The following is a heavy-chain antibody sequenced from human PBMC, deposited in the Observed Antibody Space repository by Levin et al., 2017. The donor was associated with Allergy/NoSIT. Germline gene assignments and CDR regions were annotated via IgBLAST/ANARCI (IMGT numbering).Heavy chain of an antibody. D-gene: IGHD1-1*01. Sequence: PGGSLRLSCAASGFNFRAYAMHWVRQAPGKGLEWLAIISFDGTNKYSADSVKGRFTVSRDNSNNTLHLEMHGLRTTDTAVYYCASDGALDTEGSSFDYWGRGTQVTVSS. V-gene: IGHV3-30*04. CDR3: ASDGALDTEGSSFDY. CDR2: ISFDGTNK. CDR1: GFNFRAYA. J-gene: IGHJ4*02.